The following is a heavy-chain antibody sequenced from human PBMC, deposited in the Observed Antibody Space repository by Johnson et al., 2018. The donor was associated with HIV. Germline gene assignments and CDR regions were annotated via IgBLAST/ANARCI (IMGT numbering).Heavy chain of an antibody. CDR1: GFTFSSFP. V-gene: IGHV3-30-3*01. D-gene: IGHD3-22*01. CDR2: ISYDGSNK. Sequence: VQLESGGGVVQPGTSLRLPCAASGFTFSSFPLHWVRQAPGKGLEWMPFISYDGSNKYFTDSVRGRFTISRDNSKNTLFLKMNSLRAEDTAVYYCVRRFYDSSAFDIWGQGTLVTVSS. J-gene: IGHJ3*02. CDR3: VRRFYDSSAFDI.